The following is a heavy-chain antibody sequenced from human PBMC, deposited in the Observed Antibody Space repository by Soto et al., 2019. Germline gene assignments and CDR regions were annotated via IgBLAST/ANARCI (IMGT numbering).Heavy chain of an antibody. CDR2: IIPLFRTP. J-gene: IGHJ6*02. CDR1: GGTFSSSA. CDR3: ARDKGRQQLGGNYYYITDI. D-gene: IGHD3-3*02. Sequence: QVQLVQSGAEVKKPESSVKVSCKASGGTFSSSAFSWVRQAPGQGLEWMGGIIPLFRTPDYGQRFQGRVTITADESAGTVYMELRGLRSEDTAVYFCARDKGRQQLGGNYYYITDIWGQGTTVTVSS. V-gene: IGHV1-69*12.